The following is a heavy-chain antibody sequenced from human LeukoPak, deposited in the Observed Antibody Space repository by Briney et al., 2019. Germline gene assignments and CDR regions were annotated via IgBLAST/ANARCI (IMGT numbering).Heavy chain of an antibody. CDR2: ISGNGGGT. D-gene: IGHD2-2*01. CDR3: AKGDCSSTSCYAPAGY. V-gene: IGHV3-23*01. Sequence: PGGSLRLSCAASGFTFRSYAMSWVRQAPGKGLEWVSAISGNGGGTYYADSVKGRFTISRDNSKNTLYLQMNSLRAEGTAVYYCAKGDCSSTSCYAPAGYWGQGTLATVSS. J-gene: IGHJ4*02. CDR1: GFTFRSYA.